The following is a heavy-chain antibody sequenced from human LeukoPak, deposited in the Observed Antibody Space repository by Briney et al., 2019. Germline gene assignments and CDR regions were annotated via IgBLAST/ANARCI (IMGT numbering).Heavy chain of an antibody. D-gene: IGHD3-10*01. CDR1: GGSISSSNW. CDR2: VYHGGST. V-gene: IGHV4-4*02. Sequence: SETLSLTCAVSGGSISSSNWWSWVRQPPGKGLEWIGEVYHGGSTNFNPSLKSRVTISVDRSKNQFSLRLSSVTAADAAVYYCARGEEHGSGTVQFDYWGQGTLVTVSS. J-gene: IGHJ4*02. CDR3: ARGEEHGSGTVQFDY.